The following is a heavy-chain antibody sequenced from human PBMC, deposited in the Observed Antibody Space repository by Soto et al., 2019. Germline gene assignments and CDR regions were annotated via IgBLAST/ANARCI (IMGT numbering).Heavy chain of an antibody. J-gene: IGHJ4*02. CDR1: GFTFSSYA. D-gene: IGHD4-17*01. V-gene: IGHV3-23*01. CDR2: ISGSGGST. CDR3: AKGHEDGDYDDY. Sequence: EVQLLESGGGLVQPGGSLRLSCAACGFTFSSYAMSWVRQAPGKGLEWVSAISGSGGSTYFADSVKGRFTISRDNSKNTLYLQMNSLRAEETAVYYCAKGHEDGDYDDYWGQGTPVTFSS.